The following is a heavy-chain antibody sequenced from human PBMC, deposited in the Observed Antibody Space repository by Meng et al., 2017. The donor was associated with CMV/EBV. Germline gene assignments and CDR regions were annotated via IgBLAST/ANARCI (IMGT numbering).Heavy chain of an antibody. CDR1: GFTFSSYA. J-gene: IGHJ4*02. D-gene: IGHD2-15*01. Sequence: SGFTFSSYAMHWVRQAPGKGLEWVAVISYDGSNKYYADSVKGRFTISRDNSKNTLYLQMNSLRAEDTAVYYCVRDGCSGGSCYFFDYWGQGTLVTVSS. V-gene: IGHV3-30*04. CDR3: VRDGCSGGSCYFFDY. CDR2: ISYDGSNK.